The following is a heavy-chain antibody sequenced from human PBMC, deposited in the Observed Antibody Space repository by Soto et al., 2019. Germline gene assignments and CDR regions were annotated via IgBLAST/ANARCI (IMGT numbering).Heavy chain of an antibody. CDR3: ARDLTIGGFFDP. CDR1: GVSITSYY. D-gene: IGHD3-10*01. CDR2: VHYSGVT. J-gene: IGHJ5*02. Sequence: SETLSLTCIVSGVSITSYYWTWMRQPPGRELEWIGYVHYSGVTNYNPSLKSRLTMSLDTSKSQFSLKLSSVTAADTAVYYCARDLTIGGFFDPWGQGTLVTVS. V-gene: IGHV4-59*01.